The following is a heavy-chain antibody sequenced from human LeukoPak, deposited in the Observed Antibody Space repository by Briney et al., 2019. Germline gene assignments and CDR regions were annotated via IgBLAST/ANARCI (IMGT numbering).Heavy chain of an antibody. D-gene: IGHD3-22*01. CDR1: GFTFSSYG. Sequence: GGSLRLSCAASGFTFSSYGMSWVRQAPGKGLEWVSAISGSGGSTYYADSVKGRFTISRDNSKNTLYLQMNSLRAEDTAVYYCAKGRPRFYDSSGYSLFDYWGQGTLVTVSS. CDR2: ISGSGGST. CDR3: AKGRPRFYDSSGYSLFDY. J-gene: IGHJ4*02. V-gene: IGHV3-23*01.